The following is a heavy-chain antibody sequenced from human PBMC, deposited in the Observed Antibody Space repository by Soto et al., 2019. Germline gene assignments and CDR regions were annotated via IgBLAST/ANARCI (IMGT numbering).Heavy chain of an antibody. Sequence: GSLRLSCAASGFTFSSYAMSWVRQAPGKGLEWVSAISGSGGSTYYADSVKGRFTISRDNSKNTLYLQMNSLRAEDTAVYYCAKKEDAGYSSGWYTFGYWGQGTLVTVSS. D-gene: IGHD6-19*01. CDR2: ISGSGGST. CDR1: GFTFSSYA. J-gene: IGHJ4*02. V-gene: IGHV3-23*01. CDR3: AKKEDAGYSSGWYTFGY.